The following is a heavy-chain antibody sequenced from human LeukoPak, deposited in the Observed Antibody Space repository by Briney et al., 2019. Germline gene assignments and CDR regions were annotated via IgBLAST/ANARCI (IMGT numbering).Heavy chain of an antibody. CDR2: IYYSGST. V-gene: IGHV4-30-4*01. Sequence: PSETLSLTCTVSGGSISSGDYYWSWIRQPPGKGLEWIGYIYYSGSTYYNPSLKSRVTISVDTSKNQFSLKLSSVTAADTAVYYCAGALVVPAAPTSYYFDYWGQGTLVTVSS. CDR1: GGSISSGDYY. J-gene: IGHJ4*02. CDR3: AGALVVPAAPTSYYFDY. D-gene: IGHD2-2*01.